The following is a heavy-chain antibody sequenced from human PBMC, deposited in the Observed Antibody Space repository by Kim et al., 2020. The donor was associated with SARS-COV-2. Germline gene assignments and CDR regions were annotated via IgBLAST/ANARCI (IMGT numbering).Heavy chain of an antibody. CDR2: TI. J-gene: IGHJ5*02. Sequence: TIYYADSVKGRFTISRDNAKNSLYLQMNSLRDEDTAVYYCARDRGKVRWFDPWGQGTLVTVSS. D-gene: IGHD3-10*01. CDR3: ARDRGKVRWFDP. V-gene: IGHV3-48*02.